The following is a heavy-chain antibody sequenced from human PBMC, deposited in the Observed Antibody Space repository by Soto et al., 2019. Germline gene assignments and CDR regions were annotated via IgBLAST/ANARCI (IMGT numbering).Heavy chain of an antibody. D-gene: IGHD2-15*01. V-gene: IGHV3-23*01. CDR1: GFSFSSFA. Sequence: EVLLLESGGGLVQPGGSLRLSCEASGFSFSSFAMNWVRQAPGKGLEWVSAIGDSGAITYYADSVTGRFTISRDNSRNTLYLQLNSVRSDGTAVSYCTEVVELDVWGNGTTVTISS. CDR3: TEVVELDV. CDR2: IGDSGAIT. J-gene: IGHJ6*04.